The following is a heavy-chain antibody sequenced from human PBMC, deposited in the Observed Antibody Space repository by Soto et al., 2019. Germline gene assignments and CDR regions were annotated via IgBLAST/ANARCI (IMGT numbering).Heavy chain of an antibody. CDR2: ISTGGGGA. V-gene: IGHV3-23*01. Sequence: PGGSLRLSCAASGFTFSNYAMNWVRQSPRKGLEWVSVISTGGGGAYYADSVQGRFTISRDNSKNTLFLQMNSLRDEDTAIYCCVTEGRGSFDFWGRGTMVTVSS. CDR1: GFTFSNYA. CDR3: VTEGRGSFDF. D-gene: IGHD5-12*01. J-gene: IGHJ3*01.